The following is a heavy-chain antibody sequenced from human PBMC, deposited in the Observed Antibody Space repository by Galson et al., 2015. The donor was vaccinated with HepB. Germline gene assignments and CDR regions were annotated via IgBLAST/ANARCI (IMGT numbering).Heavy chain of an antibody. CDR2: ISGSGGST. J-gene: IGHJ3*02. Sequence: SLRLSCAASGFTFSSYAMSWVRQAPGKGLEWVSAISGSGGSTYYADSVKGRFTISRDNSKNTLYLQMNSLRAEDTAVYYCAKVLITMIVVEGAFEIWGQGTMVTVSS. CDR3: AKVLITMIVVEGAFEI. D-gene: IGHD3-22*01. V-gene: IGHV3-23*01. CDR1: GFTFSSYA.